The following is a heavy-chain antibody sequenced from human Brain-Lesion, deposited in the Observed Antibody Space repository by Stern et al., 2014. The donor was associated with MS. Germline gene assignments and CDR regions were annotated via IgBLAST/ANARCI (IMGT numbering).Heavy chain of an antibody. J-gene: IGHJ4*02. CDR3: ARRGDSSSSGFDY. V-gene: IGHV5-51*01. CDR2: ICPGDSDP. Sequence: EVQLEDSGAEVKKPGESLKISCKGSGYRFTSNWIGWVRQMPWKGMEWRGIICPGDSDPRYRPSCQGQVPISADKSISTAYLQWSSLQASDPAMYYCARRGDSSSSGFDYWGQGTLVIVSS. CDR1: GYRFTSNW. D-gene: IGHD6-6*01.